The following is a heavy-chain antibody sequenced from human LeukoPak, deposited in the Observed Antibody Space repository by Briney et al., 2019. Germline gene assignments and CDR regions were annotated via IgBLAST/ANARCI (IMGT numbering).Heavy chain of an antibody. J-gene: IGHJ2*01. Sequence: GGSLRLSCAVSGFTVGTKYMNWVRQAPGKGLEWVAVIYRGGSISYADSVKGRFTISRDNSKNTVSLQMNNLRDEDTAVYYCARDPEYYDRSGGHFDLWGRGTLVTVSS. D-gene: IGHD3-22*01. V-gene: IGHV3-66*01. CDR1: GFTVGTKY. CDR3: ARDPEYYDRSGGHFDL. CDR2: IYRGGSI.